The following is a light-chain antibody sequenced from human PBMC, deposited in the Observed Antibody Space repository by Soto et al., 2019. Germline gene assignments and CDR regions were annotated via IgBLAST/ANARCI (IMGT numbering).Light chain of an antibody. CDR3: NSYTSSTTPYV. J-gene: IGLJ1*01. Sequence: QSVLTQPASVSGSPGQSITISCTGSSSDVGAYNYVSWYQHHPDKAPKLVIYDVTNRPSGVSNRFSGSKSGNTASLTISGLQAEVEADYSCNSYTSSTTPYVFGTGTKVTVL. V-gene: IGLV2-14*03. CDR2: DVT. CDR1: SSDVGAYNY.